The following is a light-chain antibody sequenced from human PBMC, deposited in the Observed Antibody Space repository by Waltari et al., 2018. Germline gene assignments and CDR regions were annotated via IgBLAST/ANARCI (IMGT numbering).Light chain of an antibody. CDR2: DIA. CDR1: SSDVGVYNY. Sequence: QSALTQPRSVSGSPGQSVTISCTGTSSDVGVYNYVSLYQQHPGKAPQLMIYDIAKRPSGLPDRFSASKSATTASLTISGLQAEDEADYYCCSYAGSYSWVFGGGTKLTVL. CDR3: CSYAGSYSWV. J-gene: IGLJ3*02. V-gene: IGLV2-11*01.